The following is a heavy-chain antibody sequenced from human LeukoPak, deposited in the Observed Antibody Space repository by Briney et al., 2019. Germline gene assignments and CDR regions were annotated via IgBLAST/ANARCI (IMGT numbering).Heavy chain of an antibody. J-gene: IGHJ4*02. V-gene: IGHV3-30*04. CDR1: GFTFSTYA. Sequence: PGGSLRLSCAASGFTFSTYAMHWVRQAPGKGLEWVAVIPYDGSNKYYADSVKGRFTISRENSKNRLYLQMNSLRAEDTAVYYCARAEGYGSELDSWGQGTLVTVSS. CDR2: IPYDGSNK. CDR3: ARAEGYGSELDS. D-gene: IGHD4-17*01.